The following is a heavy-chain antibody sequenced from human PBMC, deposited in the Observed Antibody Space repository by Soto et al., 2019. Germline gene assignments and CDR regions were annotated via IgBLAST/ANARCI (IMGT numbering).Heavy chain of an antibody. D-gene: IGHD3-16*01. CDR1: GGTFSSYA. CDR3: ARSTTLGLSDLDY. Sequence: SVKVSCKASGGTFSSYAISWVRQAPGQGLEWMGGIIPIFGTANYAQKFQGRVTITADESTSTAYMELSSLRSEDTAVYYCARSTTLGLSDLDYWGQGTLVTVSS. CDR2: IIPIFGTA. J-gene: IGHJ4*02. V-gene: IGHV1-69*13.